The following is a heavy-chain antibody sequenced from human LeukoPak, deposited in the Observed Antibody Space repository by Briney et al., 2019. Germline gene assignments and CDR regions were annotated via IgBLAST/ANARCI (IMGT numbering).Heavy chain of an antibody. J-gene: IGHJ4*02. CDR1: GFTFDDYA. CDR3: TKDIRYRSSSFYYFDY. D-gene: IGHD6-6*01. V-gene: IGHV3-9*03. Sequence: GGSLRLSCAASGFTFDDYAMHWVRQAPGKGLEWVSGVSWNGGTIGYADSVKGRFTISRDNAKNSVYLQMNSLRDEDMALYYCTKDIRYRSSSFYYFDYWGQGTLVTVSS. CDR2: VSWNGGTI.